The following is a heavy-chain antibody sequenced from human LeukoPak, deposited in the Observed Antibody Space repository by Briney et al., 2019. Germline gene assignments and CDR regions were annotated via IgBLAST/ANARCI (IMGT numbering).Heavy chain of an antibody. Sequence: PGESLKISCEGSGYSFTNFWSGSVRQMPGKGLEWMGIIYPGDSDTRYSPSFQGQVTISADKSITTAYLQWSSLKASDSAMYYCARHGSGYEPDSWGQGTLVIVSS. CDR2: IYPGDSDT. J-gene: IGHJ5*01. CDR3: ARHGSGYEPDS. D-gene: IGHD2-15*01. V-gene: IGHV5-51*01. CDR1: GYSFTNFW.